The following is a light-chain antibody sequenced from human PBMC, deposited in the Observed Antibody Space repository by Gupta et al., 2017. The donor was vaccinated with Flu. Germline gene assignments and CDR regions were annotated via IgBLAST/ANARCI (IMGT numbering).Light chain of an antibody. J-gene: IGLJ3*02. CDR3: ATWDDSLSEWV. CDR2: RND. CDR1: TSNIGSNY. Sequence: QSVLTQPPSASGTPGQRVTISCSGSTSNIGSNYVFWYQQLPGTAPKLLIYRNDQRPSGVPDRFSGSKSGTSASLAISGLRSEDEADYYCATWDDSLSEWVFGGGIKLTVL. V-gene: IGLV1-47*01.